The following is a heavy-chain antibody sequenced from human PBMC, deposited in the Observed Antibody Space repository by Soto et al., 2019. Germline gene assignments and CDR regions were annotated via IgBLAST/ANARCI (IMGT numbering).Heavy chain of an antibody. CDR3: ARRERYCSGGSCYSGDAFDI. Sequence: EVQLVQSGAEVKKPGESLRISCKGSGDSFTSYWISWVRQMPGKGLEWMGRIDPSDSYTNYSPSFQGHVTISADKSISTAYLQWSSLKASDTAMYYCARRERYCSGGSCYSGDAFDIWGQGTMVTVSS. J-gene: IGHJ3*02. V-gene: IGHV5-10-1*01. CDR2: IDPSDSYT. CDR1: GDSFTSYW. D-gene: IGHD2-15*01.